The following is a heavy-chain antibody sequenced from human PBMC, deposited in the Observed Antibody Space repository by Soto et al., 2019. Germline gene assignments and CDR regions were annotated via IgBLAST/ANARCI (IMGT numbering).Heavy chain of an antibody. CDR3: TGPLLAYCCCSKFHTDYYYYGMDV. Sequence: GGSLRLSCAASGFTFRGSAMHWVRQASGKGLEWVGRIRTKANSYATAYAASVQGRFTISRDDSKSTADLQMNSLKTEDTAVYYCTGPLLAYCCCSKFHTDYYYYGMDVWGPGTAVTVSS. J-gene: IGHJ6*02. CDR2: IRTKANSYAT. V-gene: IGHV3-73*01. CDR1: GFTFRGSA. D-gene: IGHD2-21*01.